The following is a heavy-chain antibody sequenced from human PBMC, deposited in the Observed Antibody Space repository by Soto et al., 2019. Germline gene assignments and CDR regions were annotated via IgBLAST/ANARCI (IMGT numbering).Heavy chain of an antibody. CDR1: GFTFSSYW. Sequence: QPGGSLRLSCAASGFTFSSYWMSWVRQAPGKGLEWVANMRQDGSEKYYVDSVKGRFTISRDNAKNSLYLQMNSLRAEDTAVYYCERILCSSTSCYTFDYWGQGTLVTVYS. CDR2: MRQDGSEK. V-gene: IGHV3-7*03. D-gene: IGHD2-2*02. CDR3: ERILCSSTSCYTFDY. J-gene: IGHJ4*02.